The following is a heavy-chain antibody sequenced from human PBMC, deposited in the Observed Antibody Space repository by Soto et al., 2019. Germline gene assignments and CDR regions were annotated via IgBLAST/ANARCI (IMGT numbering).Heavy chain of an antibody. V-gene: IGHV4-4*07. CDR2: FYTTGTT. CDR1: GNSISSYP. CDR3: ATESRSYRSFDD. J-gene: IGHJ4*02. D-gene: IGHD3-16*02. Sequence: SETLSLTCTVSGNSISSYPWSWLRQAAGKGLEWIGRFYTTGTTTYNPSLKSRVSMSVDTSRNQFSLKVNSVTAADTAVYYCATESRSYRSFDDWGQGTLVTVSS.